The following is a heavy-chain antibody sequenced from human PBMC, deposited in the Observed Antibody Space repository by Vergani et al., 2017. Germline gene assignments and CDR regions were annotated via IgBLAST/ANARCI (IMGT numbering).Heavy chain of an antibody. CDR2: INPNSGGT. J-gene: IGHJ4*02. CDR1: GYTFTGYY. CDR3: ARDPSSSPLSLSPWSSYFDY. V-gene: IGHV1-2*02. D-gene: IGHD6-6*01. Sequence: QVQLVQSGAEVKKPGASVKVSCKASGYTFTGYYMQWVRQAPGQGLEWMGWINPNSGGTNYAQKFQGRVTMTRDTSISTAYMELSRLRSDDTAVYYCARDPSSSPLSLSPWSSYFDYWGQGTLVTVSS.